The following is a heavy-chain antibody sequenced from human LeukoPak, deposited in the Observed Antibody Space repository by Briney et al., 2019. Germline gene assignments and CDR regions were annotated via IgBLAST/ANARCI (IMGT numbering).Heavy chain of an antibody. CDR2: ISSSGTYI. V-gene: IGHV3-21*01. J-gene: IGHJ4*02. D-gene: IGHD1-1*01. CDR3: VRTGETERFEY. CDR1: GFAFSSYS. Sequence: GGSLRLSCAASGFAFSSYSMHWVRQAPWKGLEWVSSISSSGTYIYYADSVKGRFTISRDNSKNMVYLQMNSLRVEDTAMYYCVRTGETERFEYWGQGALVTVSS.